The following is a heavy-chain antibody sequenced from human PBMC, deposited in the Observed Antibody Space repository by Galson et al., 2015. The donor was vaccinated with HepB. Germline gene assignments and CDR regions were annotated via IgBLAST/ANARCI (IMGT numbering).Heavy chain of an antibody. J-gene: IGHJ3*02. Sequence: SVKVSCKASGYTFSTYYIHWVRQAPGQGLEWMGIINPSGGRTTYAQKFQDRVTMTRDTSTSTVYMELSSLRSEDTAVYYCATIRVGYCITTSCKADDFDIWCQGTMVTVSS. CDR2: INPSGGRT. D-gene: IGHD2-2*01. V-gene: IGHV1-46*01. CDR1: GYTFSTYY. CDR3: ATIRVGYCITTSCKADDFDI.